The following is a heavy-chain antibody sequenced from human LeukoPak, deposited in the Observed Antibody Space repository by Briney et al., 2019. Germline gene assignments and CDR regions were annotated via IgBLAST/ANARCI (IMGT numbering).Heavy chain of an antibody. CDR2: INHSGST. D-gene: IGHD5-24*01. J-gene: IGHJ6*03. Sequence: SGTLSLTCAVYGGSFSGYYWSWIRQPPGKGLEWIGEINHSGSTDYNPSLKSRVTISVDTSKNQFSLRLSSVTAADTAVYYCARGGYNYYYYYMDVWGKGTTVTISS. CDR1: GGSFSGYY. CDR3: ARGGYNYYYYYMDV. V-gene: IGHV4-34*01.